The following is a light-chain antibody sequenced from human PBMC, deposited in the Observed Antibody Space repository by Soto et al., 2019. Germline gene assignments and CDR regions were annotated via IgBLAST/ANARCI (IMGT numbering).Light chain of an antibody. CDR2: DTS. CDR1: QDVSDH. V-gene: IGKV1-33*01. J-gene: IGKJ5*01. CDR3: QQYDNLVIT. Sequence: DIQMTQSPSSLSLAPGATVTITCRASQDVSDHLNWYQQKPGKAPTLLIYDTSNLETGVPSRFSGSGTGTIFTLTINSLQPEDIATYYCQQYDNLVITFGQGTRLDVK.